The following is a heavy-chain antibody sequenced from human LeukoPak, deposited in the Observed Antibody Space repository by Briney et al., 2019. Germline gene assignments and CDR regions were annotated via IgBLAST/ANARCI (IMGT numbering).Heavy chain of an antibody. CDR1: GGSLGSGSYY. CDR2: ILYSDIT. V-gene: IGHV4-61*01. D-gene: IGHD5-18*01. J-gene: IGHJ5*02. Sequence: PSETLSLTCTVSGGSLGSGSYYWGWVRQSPGRGLEWIGYILYSDITNYNPSLKSRVTMSVDTSKNQFSLRLTSVTAADTAVYYCAAMAVNWFDPWGQGTLVIVSS. CDR3: AAMAVNWFDP.